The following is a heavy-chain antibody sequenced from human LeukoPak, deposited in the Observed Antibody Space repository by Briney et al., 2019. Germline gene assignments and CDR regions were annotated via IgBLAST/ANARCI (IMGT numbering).Heavy chain of an antibody. CDR3: ARDVYTDSSNV. D-gene: IGHD5-18*01. CDR1: GFTVSSNY. V-gene: IGHV3-66*01. J-gene: IGHJ4*02. CDR2: IYTGGNT. Sequence: GGSLRLSCAASGFTVSSNYMTWVRRAPGKGLEWVSIIYTGGNTNYADSVKGRFTISRDNSKNTLYLQMNSLRPENTAVYFCARDVYTDSSNVWGQGTLVTVSS.